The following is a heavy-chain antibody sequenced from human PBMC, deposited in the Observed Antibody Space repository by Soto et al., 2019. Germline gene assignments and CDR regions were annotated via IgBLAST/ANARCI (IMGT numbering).Heavy chain of an antibody. CDR2: ISSSGSTI. CDR1: GFTFSYYY. V-gene: IGHV3-11*01. D-gene: IGHD3-10*01. Sequence: PGGSLRLSCAASGFTFSYYYMIWIRQAPGKGLEWVSYISSSGSTIYYADSVKGRFTISRDNAKNSLYLQMNSLRAEDTAVYYCARDVNPRDRGVTPVDYWGQGTLVTVSS. CDR3: ARDVNPRDRGVTPVDY. J-gene: IGHJ4*02.